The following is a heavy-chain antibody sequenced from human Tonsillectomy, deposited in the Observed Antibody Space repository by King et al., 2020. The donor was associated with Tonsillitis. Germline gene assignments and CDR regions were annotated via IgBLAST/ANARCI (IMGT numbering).Heavy chain of an antibody. D-gene: IGHD3-22*01. J-gene: IGHJ3*02. Sequence: VQLVESGAEVKKPGASVRFSCKASGYTFTNYGISWVRQAPGQGLEWMGWISAYNGDTNYAQKLQGRVTMTTDTSTSTAYMDLRSLRSDDTAVYYCARDPLLYFDTSGQSAFDIWGQGTVVTVSS. V-gene: IGHV1-18*01. CDR1: GYTFTNYG. CDR3: ARDPLLYFDTSGQSAFDI. CDR2: ISAYNGDT.